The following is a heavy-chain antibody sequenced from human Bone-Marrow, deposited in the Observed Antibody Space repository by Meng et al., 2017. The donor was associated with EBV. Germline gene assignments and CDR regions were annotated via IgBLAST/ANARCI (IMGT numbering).Heavy chain of an antibody. J-gene: IGHJ4*02. D-gene: IGHD3-16*01. CDR1: GGTFRSDA. CDR3: ARDLGQIDYIYDY. CDR2: LIPMVGAP. V-gene: IGHV1-69*01. Sequence: QVQLLQSGAEVKKPXXXXXVXCGTSGGTFRSDAVSWVRQAPGQGLEWMGGLIPMVGAPHYAQKFQGRVTIIADESTSTHSMELSSLRSEDTAMYYCARDLGQIDYIYDYWGQGTLVTVSS.